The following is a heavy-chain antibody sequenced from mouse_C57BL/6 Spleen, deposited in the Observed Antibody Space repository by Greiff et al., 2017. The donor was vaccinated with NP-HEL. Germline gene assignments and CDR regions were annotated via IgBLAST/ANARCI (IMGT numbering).Heavy chain of an antibody. CDR1: GFTFSSYA. J-gene: IGHJ2*01. V-gene: IGHV5-4*03. CDR2: ISDGGSYT. Sequence: EVKVVESGGGLVKPGGSLQLSCAASGFTFSSYAMSWVRQTPEKRLEWVATISDGGSYTYYPDNVKGRFTISRDNAKNNLYLQMSQLKSEDTAMYYCARGTTVALYYFDYWGQGTTLTVSS. CDR3: ARGTTVALYYFDY. D-gene: IGHD1-1*01.